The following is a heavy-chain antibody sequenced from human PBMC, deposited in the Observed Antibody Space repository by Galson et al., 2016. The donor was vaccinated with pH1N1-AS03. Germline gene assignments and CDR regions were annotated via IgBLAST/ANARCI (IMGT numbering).Heavy chain of an antibody. V-gene: IGHV3-30*18. CDR1: GFSFSSYD. Sequence: LRLSCAASGFSFSSYDMYWVRQAPGKGLEWVTIISSDGNKKYCADSVKGRFTISRDNSKNTLDLQMNSLGAEDTAVYYCAKDMRGGFSMGYFDYWGQATLVTVSS. CDR3: AKDMRGGFSMGYFDY. J-gene: IGHJ4*02. CDR2: ISSDGNKK. D-gene: IGHD2-15*01.